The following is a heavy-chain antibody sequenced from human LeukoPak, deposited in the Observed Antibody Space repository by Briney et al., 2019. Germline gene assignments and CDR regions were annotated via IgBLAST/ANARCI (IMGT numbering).Heavy chain of an antibody. CDR3: ARVDRYGSGSHFDY. CDR1: GYTLTELS. CDR2: FDPEDGET. Sequence: ASVKVSCKVSGYTLTELSMHWVRQAPGKGLEWMGGFDPEDGETIYAQKFQGRVTMTEDTSTDTAYMELSRLRSDDTAVYYCARVDRYGSGSHFDYWGQGTLVTVSS. V-gene: IGHV1-24*01. J-gene: IGHJ4*02. D-gene: IGHD3-10*01.